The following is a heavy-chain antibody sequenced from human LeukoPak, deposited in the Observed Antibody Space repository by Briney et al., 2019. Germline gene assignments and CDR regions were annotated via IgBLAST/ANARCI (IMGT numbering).Heavy chain of an antibody. J-gene: IGHJ4*02. D-gene: IGHD1-7*01. CDR3: ARHLSTGNYYFDY. Sequence: PSETLSLTCTVSGGSISSSSYYWGWIRQPPGKGLEWIGSIYYSGSTYYNPSLKSRVTISVDTSKNQFSLKLSSVTAADTAVYYCARHLSTGNYYFDYWGQGTLVTVSS. V-gene: IGHV4-39*01. CDR1: GGSISSSSYY. CDR2: IYYSGST.